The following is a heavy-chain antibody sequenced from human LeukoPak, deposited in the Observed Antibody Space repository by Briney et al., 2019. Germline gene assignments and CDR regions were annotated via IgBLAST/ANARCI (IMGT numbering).Heavy chain of an antibody. J-gene: IGHJ6*02. V-gene: IGHV3-30*18. CDR3: AKEGSYDYYYYGMDV. Sequence: GGSLRLSCAASGFTFSSYGMNWVRQAPGKGLEWVAVISYDGSNKYYADSVKGRFTSSRDNSKNTLYLQMNSLRAEDTAVYYCAKEGSYDYYYYGMDVWGQGTTVTVSS. D-gene: IGHD1-26*01. CDR1: GFTFSSYG. CDR2: ISYDGSNK.